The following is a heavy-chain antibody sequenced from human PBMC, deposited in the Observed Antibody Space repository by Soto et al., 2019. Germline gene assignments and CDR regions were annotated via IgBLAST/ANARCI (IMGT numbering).Heavy chain of an antibody. Sequence: SQTLSLTCAISGDSVSSNSAAWNWIRQSPSRGLEWLGRTYYRSKWYNDYAVSVKSRITINPDTSKNQFSLQLNSVTPEDTAVYYCARGKAVVPAAINYMDVWGKGTTVTVSS. CDR2: TYYRSKWYN. D-gene: IGHD2-2*01. J-gene: IGHJ6*03. CDR1: GDSVSSNSAA. CDR3: ARGKAVVPAAINYMDV. V-gene: IGHV6-1*01.